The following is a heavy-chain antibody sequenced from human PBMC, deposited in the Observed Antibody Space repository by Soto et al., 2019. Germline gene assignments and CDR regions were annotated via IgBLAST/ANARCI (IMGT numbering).Heavy chain of an antibody. CDR1: GYSFTSYW. Sequence: GESLKISCKGSGYSFTSYWIGWVRQMPGKGLEWMGIIYPGDSDTRYSPSFQGQVTISADKSISTAYLQWSSLKASDTAMYYCARCLTYYYDSSGYSYYFDYWDQGTLVTVSS. V-gene: IGHV5-51*01. J-gene: IGHJ4*02. D-gene: IGHD3-22*01. CDR3: ARCLTYYYDSSGYSYYFDY. CDR2: IYPGDSDT.